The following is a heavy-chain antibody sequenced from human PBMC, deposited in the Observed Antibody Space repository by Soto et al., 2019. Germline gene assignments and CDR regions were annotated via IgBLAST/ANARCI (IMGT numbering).Heavy chain of an antibody. V-gene: IGHV3-7*01. D-gene: IGHD3-16*01. J-gene: IGHJ1*01. Sequence: EVQLVESGGGLVQPGGSLRLPCAASGFTFRAYWMSWVRQAPGKGLEWVANINEDGSQTYYVDSVKGRFIISRDNAQDGVSLQKNGPRAEHTAVNNRATEGATSSEYWRQSTLLTVAS. CDR3: ATEGATSSEY. CDR1: GFTFRAYW. CDR2: INEDGSQT.